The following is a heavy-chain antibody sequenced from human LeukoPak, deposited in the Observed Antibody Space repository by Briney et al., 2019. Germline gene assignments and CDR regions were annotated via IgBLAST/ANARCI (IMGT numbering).Heavy chain of an antibody. V-gene: IGHV3-72*01. CDR2: SRNKAKSYST. D-gene: IGHD6-19*01. CDR3: ARDSSGDY. CDR1: GFTFSDHY. Sequence: GGSLRLSCVASGFTFSDHYMDWVRQAPGKGLEWVGRSRNKAKSYSTDYAASVKGRFTISRDDSRNSLCLQMNSLKSEDTAIYCCARDSSGDYWGHGTLVTVSS. J-gene: IGHJ4*01.